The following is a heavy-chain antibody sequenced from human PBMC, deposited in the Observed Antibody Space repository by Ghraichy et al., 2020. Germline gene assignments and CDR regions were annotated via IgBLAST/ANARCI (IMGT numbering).Heavy chain of an antibody. V-gene: IGHV4-34*01. CDR3: ARGLPVGVATITHIDY. J-gene: IGHJ4*02. Sequence: SETLSLTCAVYGGSFSGYYWSWIRQPPGKGLEWIGEINHSGSTNYNPSLKSRVTISVDTSKNQFSLKLSSVTAADTAVYYCARGLPVGVATITHIDYWGQGTLVTVSS. CDR1: GGSFSGYY. CDR2: INHSGST. D-gene: IGHD5-12*01.